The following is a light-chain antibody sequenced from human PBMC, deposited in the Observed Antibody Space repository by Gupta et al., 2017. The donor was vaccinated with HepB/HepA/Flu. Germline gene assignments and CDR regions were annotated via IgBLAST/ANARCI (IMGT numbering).Light chain of an antibody. CDR2: AAS. V-gene: IGKV1-9*01. CDR3: QQVNSYRLT. CDR1: QCIGSY. J-gene: IGKJ4*01. Sequence: DIQLTQSPAFLSASVGDRVTITCRASQCIGSYLDWYQQKPGKAPKLLIYAASTLQSGVPLRFSGSGFGTEFTLTISSLQPEDFATYYCQQVNSYRLTFGGGTKVEIK.